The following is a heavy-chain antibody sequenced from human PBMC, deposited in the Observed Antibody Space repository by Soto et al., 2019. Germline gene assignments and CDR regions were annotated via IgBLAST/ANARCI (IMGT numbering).Heavy chain of an antibody. J-gene: IGHJ4*02. Sequence: GESLKISCKASGYIFTTYWIAWVRQMPGKGLEWIGIINPTDSDTRYSPSFQGQVTISADKSISTTYLQWSSLKASDTAIYYCARQGNFDYGGQGTLVPVSS. CDR3: ARQGNFDY. D-gene: IGHD3-10*01. V-gene: IGHV5-51*01. CDR1: GYIFTTYW. CDR2: INPTDSDT.